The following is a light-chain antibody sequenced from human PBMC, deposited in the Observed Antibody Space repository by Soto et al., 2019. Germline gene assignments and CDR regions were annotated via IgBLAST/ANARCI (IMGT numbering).Light chain of an antibody. Sequence: QSVLTQPHSVSGAPGQWDTISCPGSSSKIGAGYDVHWYQQLPGTAPTLLIYRKSNRPSGVPDRFSGSKAGTSAALAIAGLQAEYVADYYIQSYASSLFVFGTGTNVTVL. CDR2: RKS. J-gene: IGLJ1*01. V-gene: IGLV1-40*01. CDR3: QSYASSLFV. CDR1: SSKIGAGYD.